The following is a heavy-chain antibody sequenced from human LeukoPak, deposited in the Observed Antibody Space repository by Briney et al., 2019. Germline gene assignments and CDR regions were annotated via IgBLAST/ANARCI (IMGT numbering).Heavy chain of an antibody. CDR2: ITGSGDTT. J-gene: IGHJ4*02. CDR3: AKWGDYDILTGYYVSDF. CDR1: GFIFRNYA. D-gene: IGHD3-9*01. Sequence: GASLRLSYAASGFIFRNYAMSWVRQAPGKGLEWVSAITGSGDTTYYADSVKGRFTISRDNSKNTLYVEMNTLRAEGTAVYYCAKWGDYDILTGYYVSDFWGQGTLVTVSS. V-gene: IGHV3-23*01.